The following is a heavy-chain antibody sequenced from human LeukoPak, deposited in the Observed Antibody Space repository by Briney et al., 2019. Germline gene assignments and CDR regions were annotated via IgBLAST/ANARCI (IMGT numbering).Heavy chain of an antibody. J-gene: IGHJ4*02. CDR2: ISAYNGNT. Sequence: GASVKVSCKASGYTFTSYGISWVRQAPGQGLEWMGWISAYNGNTNYAQKLQGRVTMTTDKSTSTAYMELSSLRSEDTAVYYCARVQVGATFGGGDYWGQGTLVTVSS. V-gene: IGHV1-18*01. D-gene: IGHD1-26*01. CDR1: GYTFTSYG. CDR3: ARVQVGATFGGGDY.